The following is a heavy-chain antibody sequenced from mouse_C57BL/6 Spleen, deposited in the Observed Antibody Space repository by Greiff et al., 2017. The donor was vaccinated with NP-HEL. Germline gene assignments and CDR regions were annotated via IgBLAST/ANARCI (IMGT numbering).Heavy chain of an antibody. CDR1: GYTFTDYY. CDR2: IYPGSGNT. J-gene: IGHJ4*01. D-gene: IGHD2-5*01. Sequence: VQLQQSGAELVRPGASVKLSCKASGYTFTDYYINWVKQRPGQGLEWIARIYPGSGNTYYNEKFKGKATLTAEKSSSTAYMQLSSLTSEDSAVYFCARFYSNYNAMDYWGQGTSVTVSS. CDR3: ARFYSNYNAMDY. V-gene: IGHV1-76*01.